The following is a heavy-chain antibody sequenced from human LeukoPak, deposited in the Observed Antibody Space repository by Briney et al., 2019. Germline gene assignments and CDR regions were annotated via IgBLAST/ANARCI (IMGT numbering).Heavy chain of an antibody. V-gene: IGHV1-69*05. D-gene: IGHD3-10*01. CDR3: ARDSLWFGELLRLDP. Sequence: SVKVSCKASGGTFSSYAISLVRQAPGQGLEWMGGIIPIFGTANYAQKFQGRVTITTDESTSTAYMELCSLRSEDTAVYYCARDSLWFGELLRLDPWGQGTLVTVSS. CDR1: GGTFSSYA. CDR2: IIPIFGTA. J-gene: IGHJ5*02.